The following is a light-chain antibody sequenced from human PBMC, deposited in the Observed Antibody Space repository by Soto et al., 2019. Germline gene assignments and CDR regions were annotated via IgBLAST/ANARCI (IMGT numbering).Light chain of an antibody. CDR2: DAS. CDR3: QQRSDSFT. V-gene: IGKV3-11*01. Sequence: ETVLTQSPATLSLSPGERATLSCRASQSVDNFLAWYQHKPGQAPRLLIYDASNRATGIPARFSGSGSGTDFTLTFTSVEPEDFAVYYCQQRSDSFTFGPGTKVDI. J-gene: IGKJ3*01. CDR1: QSVDNF.